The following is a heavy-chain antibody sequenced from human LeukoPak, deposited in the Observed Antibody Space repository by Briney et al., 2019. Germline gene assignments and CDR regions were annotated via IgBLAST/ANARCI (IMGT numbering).Heavy chain of an antibody. CDR3: ARLRGWTYGMDV. CDR1: GFTFSSYE. J-gene: IGHJ6*02. Sequence: GGSLRLSCAASGFTFSSYEMNWVRQAPGKGLEWVSYISSSGSTIYYADSVKGRFTISRDNAKNSLYLQMNSLRAEHTAVYYCARLRGWTYGMDVWGQGTTVTVSS. D-gene: IGHD6-19*01. V-gene: IGHV3-48*03. CDR2: ISSSGSTI.